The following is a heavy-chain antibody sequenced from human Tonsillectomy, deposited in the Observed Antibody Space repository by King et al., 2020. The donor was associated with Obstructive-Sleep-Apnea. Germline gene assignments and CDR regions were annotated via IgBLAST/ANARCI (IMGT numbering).Heavy chain of an antibody. Sequence: VQLVESGGGLVQPGGSLRLSCAASGFTFSTYAMSLVRQSPGKGLEGVSVIRGSGGSTYYADSVKGRFTISRDNSKNTLYLQMNSLRAEDTAVYYCAKDRGWYRLPFDYWGQGTLVTVSS. J-gene: IGHJ4*02. CDR3: AKDRGWYRLPFDY. V-gene: IGHV3-23*04. D-gene: IGHD6-19*01. CDR1: GFTFSTYA. CDR2: IRGSGGST.